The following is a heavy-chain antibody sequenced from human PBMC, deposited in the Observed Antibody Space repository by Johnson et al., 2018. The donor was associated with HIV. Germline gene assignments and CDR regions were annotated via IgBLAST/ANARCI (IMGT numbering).Heavy chain of an antibody. CDR3: TSTIDMVPTGRSYDAFDI. J-gene: IGHJ3*02. CDR2: INWNGGSP. Sequence: RQAPGRGLVWVSGINWNGGSPGYADSVTGRFTISRDNAKNSLYLQMNSLTTEDTAVYYCTSTIDMVPTGRSYDAFDIWGQGTMVTVSS. V-gene: IGHV3-20*03. D-gene: IGHD5-12*01.